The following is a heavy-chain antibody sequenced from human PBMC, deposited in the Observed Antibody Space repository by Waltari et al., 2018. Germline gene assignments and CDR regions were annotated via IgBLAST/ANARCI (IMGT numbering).Heavy chain of an antibody. V-gene: IGHV3-74*01. CDR3: ASYPYDSSGYYYYYFDY. Sequence: EVQLVESGGGLVQPGGSLRLSCAASGFTFSSYWMHWVRQAPGKGLVWVSRINSDGSSTSYADSVKGRFTISRDNAKNTLYLQMNSLRAEDTAVYYCASYPYDSSGYYYYYFDYWGQGTLVTVSS. CDR1: GFTFSSYW. J-gene: IGHJ4*02. D-gene: IGHD3-22*01. CDR2: INSDGSST.